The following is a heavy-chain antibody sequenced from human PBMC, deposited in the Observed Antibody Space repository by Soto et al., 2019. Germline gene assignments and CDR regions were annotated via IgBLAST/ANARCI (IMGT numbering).Heavy chain of an antibody. CDR1: GFTFDDYS. CDR2: ISWNSGSI. CDR3: AKDMTAVAGSGAFDI. D-gene: IGHD6-19*01. Sequence: PGGSLRLSCAASGFTFDDYSMHWVRQAPGKGLEWVSGISWNSGSIGYADSVKGRFTISRDNAKNSLYLQMNSLRAEDTALYYCAKDMTAVAGSGAFDIWGQGTMVTVSS. V-gene: IGHV3-9*01. J-gene: IGHJ3*02.